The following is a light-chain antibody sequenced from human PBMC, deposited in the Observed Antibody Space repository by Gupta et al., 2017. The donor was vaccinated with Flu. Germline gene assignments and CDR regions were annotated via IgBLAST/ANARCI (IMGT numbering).Light chain of an antibody. CDR3: QQYGSSPGYT. Sequence: RATLSCRASQSISSSYLAWYQQRPGQAPRLLIYGSSSRATGIPDRFSGSGSGTDFTLTISRLEPEDFTMYYCQQYGSSPGYTFGQGTKLEIK. V-gene: IGKV3-20*01. CDR1: QSISSSY. J-gene: IGKJ2*01. CDR2: GSS.